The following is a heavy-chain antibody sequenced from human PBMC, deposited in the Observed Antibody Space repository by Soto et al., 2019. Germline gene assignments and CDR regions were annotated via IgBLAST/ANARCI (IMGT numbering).Heavy chain of an antibody. J-gene: IGHJ4*02. CDR3: ARAHDFWGGRQQPIDS. CDR1: GGSFRGFY. D-gene: IGHD3-3*01. CDR2: INHVGIT. V-gene: IGHV4-34*01. Sequence: QVQLQQWGAGLLKPSETLSLTCAVSGGSFRGFYWTWIRQSPGKGLEWLGDINHVGITNYNPSLKSRVSIPVDTSKGQFSVKLSSVTAADTAVYYCARAHDFWGGRQQPIDSWGQGTLVTVSS.